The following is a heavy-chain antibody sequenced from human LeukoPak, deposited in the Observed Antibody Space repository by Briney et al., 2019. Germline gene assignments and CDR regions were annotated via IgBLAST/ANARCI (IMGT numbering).Heavy chain of an antibody. CDR3: ARGHSGSYQRTDAFDI. J-gene: IGHJ3*02. CDR2: TSSSSDYI. V-gene: IGHV3-21*01. D-gene: IGHD1-26*01. CDR1: GXAFISYS. Sequence: GGSLRLSCAASGXAFISYSINWVRQAPGKGLEWVSSTSSSSDYIYYADSMKGRFSTSRDNAKNTLYLHMNSLRVEDTAVYYCARGHSGSYQRTDAFDIWGQGTMVTVSS.